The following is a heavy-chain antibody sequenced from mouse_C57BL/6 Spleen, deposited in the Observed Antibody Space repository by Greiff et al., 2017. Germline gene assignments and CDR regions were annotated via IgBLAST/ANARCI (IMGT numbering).Heavy chain of an antibody. J-gene: IGHJ2*01. V-gene: IGHV1-53*01. CDR1: GYTFTSYW. CDR3: ARGMGQLRLLDY. Sequence: QVQLQQPGTELVKPGASVKLSCKASGYTFTSYWMHWVKQRPGQGLEWIGNINPSNGGTNYNEKFKSKATLTVDKSSSPAYMQLSSLTSEDSAVYYCARGMGQLRLLDYWGQGTTLTVSS. CDR2: INPSNGGT. D-gene: IGHD3-2*02.